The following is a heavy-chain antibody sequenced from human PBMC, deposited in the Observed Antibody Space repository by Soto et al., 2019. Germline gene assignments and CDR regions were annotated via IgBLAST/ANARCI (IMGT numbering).Heavy chain of an antibody. CDR3: SRGRRTCTEKTSYTDFHF. CDR1: GYTFSDYG. J-gene: IGHJ4*02. D-gene: IGHD2-2*02. CDR2: ILCLNDRK. V-gene: IGHV1-3*01. Sequence: QVHLVQSGAEVKTPGASVTISCKASGYTFSDYGIHWLRQAPGQRPEWLGWILCLNDRKEYSQKFQARISLTRDTSARTAYMGLTRLRSEDTAVYYCSRGRRTCTEKTSYTDFHFRGQGSLVSVAA.